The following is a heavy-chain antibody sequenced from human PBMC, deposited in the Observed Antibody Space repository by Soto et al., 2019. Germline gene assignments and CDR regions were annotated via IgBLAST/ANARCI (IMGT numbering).Heavy chain of an antibody. Sequence: QVQLVQSGAEVRKPGASVKVSCQTSGYTFTGYYLHWVRQAPGQGLECMGWINPNSGATKSAQTFQDRVTVARDTSINTAYMELSSLTSEDTALYYCARGLSSSGGMDVWGQGTTVTVSS. CDR1: GYTFTGYY. CDR2: INPNSGAT. D-gene: IGHD2-2*01. J-gene: IGHJ6*01. CDR3: ARGLSSSGGMDV. V-gene: IGHV1-2*02.